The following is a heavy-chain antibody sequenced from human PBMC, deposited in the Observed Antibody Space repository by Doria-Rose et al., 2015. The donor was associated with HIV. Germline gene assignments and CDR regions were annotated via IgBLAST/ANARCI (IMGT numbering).Heavy chain of an antibody. CDR1: GGSISHYY. D-gene: IGHD1-26*01. J-gene: IGHJ4*02. V-gene: IGHV4-59*01. CDR3: ARVLSGTYDY. CDR2: IFYTGST. Sequence: QVQLQESGPGLVKPSETLSLTCSVSGGSISHYYWSWIRQPPGKELEYIGDIFYTGSTNYSPSLKSRVSISIDTSKDKFSLRLSSVTAADTAVYHCARVLSGTYDYWGQGTLITVSS.